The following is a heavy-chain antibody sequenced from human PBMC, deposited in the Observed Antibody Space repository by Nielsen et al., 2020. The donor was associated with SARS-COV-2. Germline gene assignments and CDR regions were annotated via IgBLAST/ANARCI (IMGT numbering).Heavy chain of an antibody. CDR2: IYPGDSDT. CDR3: ARSGITMVRGVITRGWFDP. D-gene: IGHD3-10*01. J-gene: IGHJ5*02. V-gene: IGHV5-51*01. CDR1: GYSFTSYW. Sequence: GESLKISCKGSGYSFTSYWIGWVRQMPGKGLEWMGIIYPGDSDTRYSPSFQGQVTISADKSISTAYLQWSSLKASDTAMYYCARSGITMVRGVITRGWFDPWGQGTLVTVSS.